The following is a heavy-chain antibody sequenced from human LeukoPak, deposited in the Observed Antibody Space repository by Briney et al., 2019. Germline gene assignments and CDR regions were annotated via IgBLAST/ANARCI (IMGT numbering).Heavy chain of an antibody. J-gene: IGHJ3*02. V-gene: IGHV4-59*01. CDR3: ARAVLDTATGFDAFDI. Sequence: PSETLSLTCTVSGGSISSYYWSWIRQPPGKGLEWIGYFYYSGSSNYNPSLKSRVTISVDTSKNQFSLKLSSVTAADTAVYFCARAVLDTATGFDAFDIWGQGTMVTVSS. D-gene: IGHD5-18*01. CDR1: GGSISSYY. CDR2: FYYSGSS.